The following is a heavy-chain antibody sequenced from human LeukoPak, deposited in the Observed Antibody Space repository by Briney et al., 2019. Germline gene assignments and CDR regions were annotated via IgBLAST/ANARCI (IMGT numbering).Heavy chain of an antibody. CDR1: GFTFSSYA. D-gene: IGHD2-2*01. Sequence: AGGSLRLSCAASGFTFSSYAMSWVRQAPGKGLEWGSAISGSGGSTYYADSVKGRFTISRDNSKKTLYLQMNSLRADDTAVYYCAKTLGQPSVGYYYYGMDVWGQGTTVTVSS. CDR3: AKTLGQPSVGYYYYGMDV. V-gene: IGHV3-23*01. CDR2: ISGSGGST. J-gene: IGHJ6*02.